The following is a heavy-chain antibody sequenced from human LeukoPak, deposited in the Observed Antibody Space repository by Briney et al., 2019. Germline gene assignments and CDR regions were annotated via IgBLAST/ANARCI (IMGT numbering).Heavy chain of an antibody. CDR2: ISGSGGST. J-gene: IGHJ4*02. CDR1: GFTFSSYA. D-gene: IGHD4/OR15-4a*01. Sequence: GGSLRLSCAASGFTFSSYAMSWVRQAPGKGLEWVSAISGSGGSTYYADSVKGRFTISRDNSKNTLYLQMNSLRAENTAVYYCAKDGAFGGGYFDYWGQGTLVTVSS. V-gene: IGHV3-23*01. CDR3: AKDGAFGGGYFDY.